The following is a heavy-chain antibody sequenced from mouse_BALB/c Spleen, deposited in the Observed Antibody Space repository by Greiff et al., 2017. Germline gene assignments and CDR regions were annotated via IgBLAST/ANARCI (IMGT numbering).Heavy chain of an antibody. J-gene: IGHJ3*01. Sequence: QVQLKQPGAELVMPGASVKMSCKASGYTFTDYWMHWVKQRPGQGLEWIGAIDTSDSYTSYNQKFKGKATLTVDESSSTAYMQLSSLTSEDSAVYYCARGGLQFAYWGQGTLVTVSA. CDR3: ARGGLQFAY. CDR1: GYTFTDYW. V-gene: IGHV1-69*01. D-gene: IGHD2-4*01. CDR2: IDTSDSYT.